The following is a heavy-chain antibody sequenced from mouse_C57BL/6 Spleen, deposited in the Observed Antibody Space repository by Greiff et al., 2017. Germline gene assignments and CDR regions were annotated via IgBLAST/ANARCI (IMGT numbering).Heavy chain of an antibody. Sequence: EVQLQQSGTVLARPGASVKMSCKTSGYTFTSYWMHWVKQRPGQGLEWIGAIYPGNSDTSYNQKFKGKAKLTAVTSASTAYMELSSLTNEDSAVYYCTYYGSSYDYYAMDYWGQGTSVTVSS. D-gene: IGHD1-1*01. CDR2: IYPGNSDT. J-gene: IGHJ4*01. CDR3: TYYGSSYDYYAMDY. V-gene: IGHV1-5*01. CDR1: GYTFTSYW.